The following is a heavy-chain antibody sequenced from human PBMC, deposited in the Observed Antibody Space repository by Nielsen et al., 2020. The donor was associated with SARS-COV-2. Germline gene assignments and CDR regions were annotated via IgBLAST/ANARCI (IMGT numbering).Heavy chain of an antibody. CDR1: GGSLDNFS. J-gene: IGHJ3*02. V-gene: IGHV4-34*01. Sequence: SETLSLTCGVSGGSLDNFSWSWIRQSPGTGLEWIGEINHGGSTIYNPSIKSRISISTDASKNQFSLRLTSVTAADTAIYFCARGRGFVVEPPTLASAFEIGGQGTTVTVSS. CDR2: INHGGST. CDR3: ARGRGFVVEPPTLASAFEI. D-gene: IGHD1-14*01.